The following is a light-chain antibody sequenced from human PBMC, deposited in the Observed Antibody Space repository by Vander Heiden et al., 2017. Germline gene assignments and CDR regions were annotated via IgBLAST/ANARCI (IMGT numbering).Light chain of an antibody. CDR2: DVS. V-gene: IGLV2-14*01. CDR1: SSDVGGYNY. CDR3: SSYTSSSTLYV. J-gene: IGLJ1*01. Sequence: QPALTQPASGAGSPGQPLTISCTGTSSDVGGYNYVYWYQQHTGKAPKLMIYDVSNRPSGVSNRFSGSKSGNTASLTISGLQAEDEADYYCSSYTSSSTLYVFGTGTKVTVL.